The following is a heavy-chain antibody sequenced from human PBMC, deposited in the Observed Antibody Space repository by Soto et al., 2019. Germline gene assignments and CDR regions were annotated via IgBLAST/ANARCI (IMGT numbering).Heavy chain of an antibody. CDR3: ARGSGVTPHNWFEP. V-gene: IGHV4-38-2*01. Sequence: PSETLSLTCAVSGYSISRGYYWGWIRQPPGKGLEWIGSIYHSGRTHHHPPLKSRVNIQVHTSKNQFSLKMSYVTAADTAVYYCARGSGVTPHNWFEPWGKGTLVNVS. CDR1: GYSISRGYY. J-gene: IGHJ5*02. CDR2: IYHSGRT. D-gene: IGHD1-26*01.